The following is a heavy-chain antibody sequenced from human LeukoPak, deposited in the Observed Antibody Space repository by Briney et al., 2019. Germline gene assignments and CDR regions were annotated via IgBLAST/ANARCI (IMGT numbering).Heavy chain of an antibody. Sequence: PGGSLRLSCGVSGFSFSIYTLHWVRQAPGKGLEWVAVISKDGSSSYYSDSVKGRFTISRDNSKNTLYLQMNSLRAEDTAVYYCAKGDYGDYPFDYWGQGTLVTVSS. CDR2: ISKDGSSS. CDR3: AKGDYGDYPFDY. D-gene: IGHD4-17*01. CDR1: GFSFSIYT. J-gene: IGHJ4*02. V-gene: IGHV3-30*04.